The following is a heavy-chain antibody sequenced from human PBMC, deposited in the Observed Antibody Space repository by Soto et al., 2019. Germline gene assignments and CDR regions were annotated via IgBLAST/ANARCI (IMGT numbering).Heavy chain of an antibody. CDR1: GYTFTNYG. V-gene: IGHV1-18*01. D-gene: IGHD1-7*01. J-gene: IGHJ4*02. CDR3: ARDGVSSTKYTWNYGTYFDY. CDR2: ISANNGNT. Sequence: ASVKVSCKASGYTFTNYGLSWLRQAPGQGLEWMGWISANNGNTDYPQKFQGRVTMTTDTSTSTAYMELRSLISDDTAVYYCARDGVSSTKYTWNYGTYFDYWGQGALVTVSS.